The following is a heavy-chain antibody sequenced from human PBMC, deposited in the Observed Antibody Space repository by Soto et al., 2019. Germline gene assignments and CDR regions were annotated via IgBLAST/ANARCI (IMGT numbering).Heavy chain of an antibody. D-gene: IGHD6-19*01. CDR1: GASISSYY. Sequence: QVQLQESGPGLVKPSETLSLTCTVSGASISSYYWSWIRQSPGKGLEWIGYISYSGGTNYNPSLRXPVTIXXDTSNNQFSLKLNSLTAEDTAMYYCARGERLGLDYWGQGTLVTVSS. J-gene: IGHJ4*02. CDR2: ISYSGGT. CDR3: ARGERLGLDY. V-gene: IGHV4-59*01.